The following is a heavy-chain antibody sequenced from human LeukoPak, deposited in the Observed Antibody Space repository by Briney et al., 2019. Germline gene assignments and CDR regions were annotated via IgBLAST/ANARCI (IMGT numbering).Heavy chain of an antibody. CDR1: GYTFTSYA. V-gene: IGHV1-3*01. CDR3: ARVRSSGWQRFDY. J-gene: IGHJ4*02. Sequence: VASVKVSCKASGYTFTSYAMHWVRQAPGQRLEWMGWINAGNGNTKYSQKFQGRVTITRDTSASTAYMELSSLRSEDTAVYYCARVRSSGWQRFDYWGQGTLVAVSS. D-gene: IGHD6-19*01. CDR2: INAGNGNT.